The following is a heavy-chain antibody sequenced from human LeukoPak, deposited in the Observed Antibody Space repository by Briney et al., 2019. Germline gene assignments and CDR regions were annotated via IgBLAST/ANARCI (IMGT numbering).Heavy chain of an antibody. CDR1: GGTFSSYA. CDR3: ARDLDYYYMDV. CDR2: IIPIFGTA. V-gene: IGHV1-69*13. J-gene: IGHJ6*03. Sequence: SVKVSCKAAGGTFSSYAISWVRQAPGPGLEWMGGIIPIFGTANYAQEFQGRVTITADESTSTAYMELSSLRSEDTAVYYCARDLDYYYMDVWGKGTTVTVSS.